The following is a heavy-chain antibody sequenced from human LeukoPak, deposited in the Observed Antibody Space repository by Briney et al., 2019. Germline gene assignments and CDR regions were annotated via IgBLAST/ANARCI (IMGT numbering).Heavy chain of an antibody. D-gene: IGHD1-14*01. CDR2: IYPTGTT. CDR3: ARHPRPAIHWYFDL. Sequence: SETLSLTCTVSGDSISNYYWSWVRRLPGKGLEWIGYIYPTGTTNYSPSLKSRVTISLDTSKNQLSLNLNSATAADTAVYYCARHPRPAIHWYFDLWGRGILVTVSS. CDR1: GDSISNYY. V-gene: IGHV4-4*09. J-gene: IGHJ2*01.